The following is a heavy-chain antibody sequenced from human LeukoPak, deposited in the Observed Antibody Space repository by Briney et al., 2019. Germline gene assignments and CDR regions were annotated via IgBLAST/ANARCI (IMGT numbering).Heavy chain of an antibody. CDR1: GGSISSYY. J-gene: IGHJ4*02. CDR2: IYYSGST. V-gene: IGHV4-59*01. D-gene: IGHD6-19*01. Sequence: SETLSLTCTVSGGSISSYYWSWIRQPPGKGLEWIGYIYYSGSTNYNPSLKSRVTISVDTSKNQFSLKLSSVTAADTAVYYCARVSGWYGGVVDYWGQGTLVTVSS. CDR3: ARVSGWYGGVVDY.